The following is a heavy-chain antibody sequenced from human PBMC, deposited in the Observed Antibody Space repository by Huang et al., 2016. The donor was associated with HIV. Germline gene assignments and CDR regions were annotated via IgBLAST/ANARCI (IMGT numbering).Heavy chain of an antibody. V-gene: IGHV3-33*04. Sequence: VQLIESGGGVVQPGKSLRLSCATSGFILSNYGMNWVRQAPGKGLKWVAFIRNDGMKKNYADSVRGLFTVGRDNGNNTLFLQMRSLGVDDTAVYYCARGDYYDSSGYHPGYFDYWGQGILVTVSS. J-gene: IGHJ4*02. D-gene: IGHD3-22*01. CDR1: GFILSNYG. CDR3: ARGDYYDSSGYHPGYFDY. CDR2: IRNDGMKK.